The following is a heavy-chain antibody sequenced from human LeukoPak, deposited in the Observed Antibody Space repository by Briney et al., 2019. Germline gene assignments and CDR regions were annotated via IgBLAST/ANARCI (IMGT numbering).Heavy chain of an antibody. Sequence: GGSLRLSCAASGFTFSSYAMSWVRQAPGKGLEWVSAISGSGGSTYYADSVKGRFTISRDNSKNTLYLQMNSLRAEDTAVYYCAKKGVYYYGSGSYYNDAFDIWGQGTMVTASS. J-gene: IGHJ3*02. CDR1: GFTFSSYA. CDR2: ISGSGGST. D-gene: IGHD3-10*01. CDR3: AKKGVYYYGSGSYYNDAFDI. V-gene: IGHV3-23*01.